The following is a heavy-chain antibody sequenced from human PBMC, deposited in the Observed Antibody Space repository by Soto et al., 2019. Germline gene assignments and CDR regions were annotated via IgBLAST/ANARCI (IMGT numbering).Heavy chain of an antibody. Sequence: QVQLQQWGAGLLKPSETLSLTCAVYGGSFSGYYWTWIRQPPGKGLEWIGEINHSGSTNHNPSLKTRVTISVDTSKNQVSLKLSSVTAADTAVYYCATSPSSYYYYGMDVWGQGTTVTVSS. CDR1: GGSFSGYY. J-gene: IGHJ6*02. V-gene: IGHV4-34*01. CDR2: INHSGST. CDR3: ATSPSSYYYYGMDV.